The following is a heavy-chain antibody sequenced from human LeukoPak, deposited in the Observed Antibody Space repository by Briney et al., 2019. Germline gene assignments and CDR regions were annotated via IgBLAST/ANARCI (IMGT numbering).Heavy chain of an antibody. CDR1: GFTFSSYS. CDR2: ISSSSSTI. J-gene: IGHJ4*02. V-gene: IGHV3-48*01. CDR3: ARGHWGLDC. D-gene: IGHD3-16*01. Sequence: GGSLRLSCTTSGFTFSSYSMNWVRQAPGKGLEWVSYISSSSSTIYYADSVKGRFTISRDNSKNTLYLQMNSLRAEDTAVYYCARGHWGLDCWGQGALVTVSS.